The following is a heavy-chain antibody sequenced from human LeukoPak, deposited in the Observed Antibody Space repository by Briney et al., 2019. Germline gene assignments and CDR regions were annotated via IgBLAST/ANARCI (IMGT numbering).Heavy chain of an antibody. J-gene: IGHJ6*02. D-gene: IGHD6-13*01. CDR1: GFTFSSYS. V-gene: IGHV3-48*04. CDR2: ISSSGSTI. Sequence: PGGSLRLSCAASGFTFSSYSMNWVRQAPGKGLEWVSYISSSGSTIYYADSVKGRFTISRDNAKNSLYLQMNSLRAEDTAVYYCARGESSGIAAAAPFYYYYGMDVWGQGTTVTVSS. CDR3: ARGESSGIAAAAPFYYYYGMDV.